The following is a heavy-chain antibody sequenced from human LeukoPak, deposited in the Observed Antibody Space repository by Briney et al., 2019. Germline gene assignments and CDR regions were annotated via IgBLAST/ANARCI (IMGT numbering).Heavy chain of an antibody. CDR1: GFTFSSYA. D-gene: IGHD3-3*01. V-gene: IGHV3-23*01. J-gene: IGHJ4*02. CDR3: AKVFSTDYDFWSGSPTNYFDY. CDR2: ISGSGGST. Sequence: GGSLRLSCAASGFTFSSYAMSWVRQAPGKGLEWVPAISGSGGSTYYADSVKGRFTISRDNSKNTLYLQMNSLRAEDTAVYYCAKVFSTDYDFWSGSPTNYFDYWGQGTLVTVSS.